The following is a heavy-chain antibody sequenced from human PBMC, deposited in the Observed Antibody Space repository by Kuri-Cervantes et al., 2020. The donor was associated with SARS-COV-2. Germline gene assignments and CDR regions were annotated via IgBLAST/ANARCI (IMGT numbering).Heavy chain of an antibody. D-gene: IGHD6-13*01. Sequence: SETLSLTCTVSGGSISSYYWSWIRQPPGKGLEWIGYIYYSGSTNYNPSLKSRVTISVDTSKNQFSLKLSSVTAADTAVYYCARRGSSSLYRYWGQGTLVISSS. CDR1: GGSISSYY. J-gene: IGHJ4*02. V-gene: IGHV4-59*01. CDR2: IYYSGST. CDR3: ARRGSSSLYRY.